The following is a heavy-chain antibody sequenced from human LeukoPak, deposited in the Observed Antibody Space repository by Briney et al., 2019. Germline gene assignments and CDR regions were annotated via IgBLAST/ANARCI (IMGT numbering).Heavy chain of an antibody. CDR1: GGSISDYY. D-gene: IGHD3-10*01. Sequence: PSETLSLTCNVSGGSISDYYWSWLRRPAGEGLEWIGRLYNSGSTIYNPSLKSRVTISVGTSKNQFSLKLASVTAADTAVYYCARHYVRGVNWFDPWGQGIMVTVSS. CDR3: ARHYVRGVNWFDP. V-gene: IGHV4-4*07. J-gene: IGHJ5*02. CDR2: LYNSGST.